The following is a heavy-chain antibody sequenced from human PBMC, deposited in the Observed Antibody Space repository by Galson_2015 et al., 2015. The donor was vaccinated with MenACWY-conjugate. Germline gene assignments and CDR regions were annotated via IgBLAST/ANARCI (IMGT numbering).Heavy chain of an antibody. J-gene: IGHJ6*02. CDR2: IRPAGADT. V-gene: IGHV5-51*01. CDR3: ARRLYGTGPDDGMDV. Sequence: QSGAAPTKPGESLSISCKGSGYSFTSYWVGCVRQKPGKGLVWMGTIRPAGADTRYTPSFQRQVTISADKSISTAYLQWISLKASDTAMYYCARRLYGTGPDDGMDVWGQGTPVTVSS. CDR1: GYSFTSYW. D-gene: IGHD1-1*01.